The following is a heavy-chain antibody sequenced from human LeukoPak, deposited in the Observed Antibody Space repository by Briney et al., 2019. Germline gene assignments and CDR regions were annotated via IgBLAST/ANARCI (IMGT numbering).Heavy chain of an antibody. CDR2: INAGNGNT. V-gene: IGHV1-3*03. J-gene: IGHJ4*02. CDR3: ARGPYFDH. Sequence: ASVKVSCKASEYTFTSYEMHWVRQAPGQRLEWMGWINAGNGNTKYSHELQGRVTIISDTSASTAYMELSSLKSEDMAVYYCARGPYFDHWGQGTLVTVSS. CDR1: EYTFTSYE.